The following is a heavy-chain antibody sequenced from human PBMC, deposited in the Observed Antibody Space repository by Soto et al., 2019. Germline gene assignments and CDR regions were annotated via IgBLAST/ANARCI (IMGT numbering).Heavy chain of an antibody. V-gene: IGHV1-3*01. D-gene: IGHD3-10*01. J-gene: IGHJ4*01. Sequence: GASVKVSCKASGYTFTSYSIHWVRQAPGQRLEWMGWINAANGDTKYSPKFQGRFTMSRDNAKNSLYLQMDSLRAEDTAVYYCARDSGYGSGASVNHYLDYWGHGTLVTVSS. CDR1: GYTFTSYS. CDR3: ARDSGYGSGASVNHYLDY. CDR2: INAANGDT.